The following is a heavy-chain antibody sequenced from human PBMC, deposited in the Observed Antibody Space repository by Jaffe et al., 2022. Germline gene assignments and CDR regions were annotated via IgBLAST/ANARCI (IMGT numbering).Heavy chain of an antibody. J-gene: IGHJ3*02. CDR3: AKDTDIGAFDI. CDR2: IRYDGSNK. Sequence: QVQLVESGGGVVQPGGSLRLSCAASGFTFSSYGMHWVRQAPGKGLEWVAFIRYDGSNKYYADSVKGRFTISRDNSKNTLYLQMNSLRAEDTAVYYCAKDTDIGAFDIWGQGTMVTVSS. D-gene: IGHD3-3*01. V-gene: IGHV3-30*02. CDR1: GFTFSSYG.